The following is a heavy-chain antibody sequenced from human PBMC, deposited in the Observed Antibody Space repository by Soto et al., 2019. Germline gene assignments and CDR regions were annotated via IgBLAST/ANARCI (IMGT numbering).Heavy chain of an antibody. CDR3: AYSSTPFDY. CDR1: GFTFSSYA. V-gene: IGHV3-23*01. D-gene: IGHD6-13*01. Sequence: EVQLLESGGGLVQPGGSLRLSCAASGFTFSSYAMSWVRQAPGKGLEWVSAISGSGGSTYYADSVKGRFTISRDNSKTTMYLQMNSLRAEDTDVYYCAYSSTPFDYWGQGTLVTVSS. CDR2: ISGSGGST. J-gene: IGHJ4*02.